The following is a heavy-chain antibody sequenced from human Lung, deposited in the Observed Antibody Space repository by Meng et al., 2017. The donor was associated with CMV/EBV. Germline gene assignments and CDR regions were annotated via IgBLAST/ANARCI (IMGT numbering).Heavy chain of an antibody. Sequence: GGSLRLXXAASGFTFSSYAMSWVRQAPGKGLEWVSAISGSGGSTYYADSVKGRFTISRDNSKNTLYLQMNSLRAEDTAVYYCAKDKYGGYCSSTSCYVIFDYWGQGTLVXVSS. J-gene: IGHJ4*02. CDR3: AKDKYGGYCSSTSCYVIFDY. CDR1: GFTFSSYA. CDR2: ISGSGGST. V-gene: IGHV3-23*01. D-gene: IGHD2-2*01.